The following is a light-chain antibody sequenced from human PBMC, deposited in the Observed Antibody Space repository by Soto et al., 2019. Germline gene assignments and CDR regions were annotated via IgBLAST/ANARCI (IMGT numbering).Light chain of an antibody. V-gene: IGLV2-14*01. CDR3: TSCITANTRCV. J-gene: IGLJ1*01. CDR2: EVN. Sequence: QSALTQPASVSGSPGQSITISCTGTSSDIGRYNYVSWFQQHPGKVPKLVIFEVNYRPSGVSDRFSGSRSGNTASLIITGLQAEDEADYYCTSCITANTRCVFGSGTKVTVL. CDR1: SSDIGRYNY.